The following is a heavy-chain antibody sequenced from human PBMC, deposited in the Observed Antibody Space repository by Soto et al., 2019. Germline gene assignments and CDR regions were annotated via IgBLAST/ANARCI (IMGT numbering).Heavy chain of an antibody. CDR3: ARGSSEQGGMDV. CDR2: MSNSGYF. J-gene: IGHJ6*02. D-gene: IGHD1-26*01. CDR1: GGSISGGDSY. Sequence: QVQLQESGPGLVKPSQTLSLTCIVSGGSISGGDSYWSWIRQPPGKGLEWIGYMSNSGYFYDNPSLKSLAVISVDTPNNQFSLRLKSVTAADTAVYYCARGSSEQGGMDVWGQGTTVTVS. V-gene: IGHV4-30-4*01.